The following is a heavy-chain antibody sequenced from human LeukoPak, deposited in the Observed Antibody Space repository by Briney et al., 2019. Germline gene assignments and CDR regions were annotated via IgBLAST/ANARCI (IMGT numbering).Heavy chain of an antibody. CDR2: ISSSGSIM. Sequence: GGSVRLSCVASGFTFSSFQMKGVRQARGKGLEWVSYISSSGSIMFYADSVKGRFTISRDNAKNSLYLHMNSLRAEDTAVYYCARTPTYYDILTDYPYYFDYWGQGTLVTVSS. J-gene: IGHJ4*02. V-gene: IGHV3-48*03. D-gene: IGHD3-9*01. CDR3: ARTPTYYDILTDYPYYFDY. CDR1: GFTFSSFQ.